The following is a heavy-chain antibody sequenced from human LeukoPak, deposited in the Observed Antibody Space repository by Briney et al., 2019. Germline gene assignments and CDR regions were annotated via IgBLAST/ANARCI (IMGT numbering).Heavy chain of an antibody. J-gene: IGHJ4*02. CDR3: ARPAHCSSTSCYGSYFDY. D-gene: IGHD2-2*01. CDR2: INPSGGST. Sequence: ASVKVSCKASGYTFTSYYMHWVRQAPGQGLEWMGIINPSGGSTSYAQKFQGRVTMTRDMSTSTVYMELSSLRSEDTAVYYCARPAHCSSTSCYGSYFDYWGQGTLVTVSS. V-gene: IGHV1-46*01. CDR1: GYTFTSYY.